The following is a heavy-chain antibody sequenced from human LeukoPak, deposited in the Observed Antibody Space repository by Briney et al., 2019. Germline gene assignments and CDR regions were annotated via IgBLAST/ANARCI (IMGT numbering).Heavy chain of an antibody. Sequence: GGSLRLSCAASGFTFSSYAMSWVRQAPGKGLEWVSAISGSGGTTYYGDSVKGRFTISRDNSKNTLYLQMNSLRAEDTAVYYCAKVGKGVDIVVVVPAYYFDYWGQGTLVTVSS. J-gene: IGHJ4*02. V-gene: IGHV3-23*01. D-gene: IGHD2-15*01. CDR1: GFTFSSYA. CDR3: AKVGKGVDIVVVVPAYYFDY. CDR2: ISGSGGTT.